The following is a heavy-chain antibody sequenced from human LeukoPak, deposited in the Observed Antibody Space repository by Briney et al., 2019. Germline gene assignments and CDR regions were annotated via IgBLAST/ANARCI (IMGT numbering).Heavy chain of an antibody. J-gene: IGHJ4*02. CDR2: INAGNGNT. D-gene: IGHD4-17*01. CDR1: GYTFTSYG. CDR3: AFTVTPYYFDY. Sequence: ASVKVSCKASGYTFTSYGISWVRQAPGQGLEWMGWINAGNGNTKYSQKFQGRVTITRDTSASTAYMELSSLRPEDTAVYYCAFTVTPYYFDYWGQGTLVTVSS. V-gene: IGHV1-3*01.